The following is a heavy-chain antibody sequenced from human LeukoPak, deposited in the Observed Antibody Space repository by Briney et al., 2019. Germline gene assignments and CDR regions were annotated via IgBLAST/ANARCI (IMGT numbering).Heavy chain of an antibody. V-gene: IGHV4-38-2*02. CDR1: GYSISSGYY. CDR3: ARDRLHRLADTGFDY. Sequence: SETLSLTCTVSGYSISSGYYWGWIRQPPGKGLEWIGSIYESGITYYNPSLKSRVTISVDTSNNEFSLKLSSVTAADTAVYYCARDRLHRLADTGFDYWGLGTLVTVSS. J-gene: IGHJ4*02. D-gene: IGHD6-19*01. CDR2: IYESGIT.